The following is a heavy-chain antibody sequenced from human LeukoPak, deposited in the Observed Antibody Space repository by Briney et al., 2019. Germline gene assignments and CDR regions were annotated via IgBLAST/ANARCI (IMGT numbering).Heavy chain of an antibody. Sequence: GESLKISCKGSGYSFTSYWIGWVRQMPGKGLEWMGLIYPGDSDTRYSPSFQGQVTISADKSISTAYLQWSSLKASDTAMYYCARTYYYDSSGYYPFDYWCQGTLVTVSS. D-gene: IGHD3-22*01. CDR1: GYSFTSYW. CDR2: IYPGDSDT. V-gene: IGHV5-51*01. CDR3: ARTYYYDSSGYYPFDY. J-gene: IGHJ4*02.